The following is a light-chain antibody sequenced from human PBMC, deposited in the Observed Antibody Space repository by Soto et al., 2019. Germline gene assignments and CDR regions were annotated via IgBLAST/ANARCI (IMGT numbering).Light chain of an antibody. V-gene: IGKV1D-13*01. Sequence: AIQLTQSPSSLSASVGDRVTITCRASQGINKFLAWYQQKPGKAPKLLIYDASNLDSGVPSRFSGSGSGTEFSLTISNLQPDDCATYYCQQYENYWTFGQGTRVEIK. CDR1: QGINKF. CDR2: DAS. J-gene: IGKJ1*01. CDR3: QQYENYWT.